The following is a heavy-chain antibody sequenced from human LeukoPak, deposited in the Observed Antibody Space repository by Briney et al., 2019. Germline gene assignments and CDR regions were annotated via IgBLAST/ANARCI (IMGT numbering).Heavy chain of an antibody. Sequence: GGSLRLSCAVSGFTFSSYAMHWVRQAPGKGLEWVAVISYDGSNKYYADYVKGRFTISRDNSKNTLYLQMSSLRAEDTAVYYCARGGSFGFWSGYSGYWGQGTLVTVSS. V-gene: IGHV3-30-3*01. CDR3: ARGGSFGFWSGYSGY. D-gene: IGHD3-3*01. CDR2: ISYDGSNK. J-gene: IGHJ4*02. CDR1: GFTFSSYA.